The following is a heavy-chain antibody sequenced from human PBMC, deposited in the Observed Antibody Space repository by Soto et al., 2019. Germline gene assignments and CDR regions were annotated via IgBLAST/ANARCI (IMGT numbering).Heavy chain of an antibody. V-gene: IGHV1-69*13. CDR2: IIPIFGTA. D-gene: IGHD3-22*01. CDR3: ARDPPYYYDSSGPVGYFDY. Sequence: SVKVSCKASGGTCSSYAISCVRQSRLQWLEWMGGIIPIFGTANYAQKFQGRVTITADESTSTAYMELSSLRSEDTAVYYCARDPPYYYDSSGPVGYFDYWGQGTLVTVSS. CDR1: GGTCSSYA. J-gene: IGHJ4*02.